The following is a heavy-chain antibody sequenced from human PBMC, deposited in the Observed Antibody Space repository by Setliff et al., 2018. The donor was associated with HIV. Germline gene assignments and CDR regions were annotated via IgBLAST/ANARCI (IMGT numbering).Heavy chain of an antibody. J-gene: IGHJ1*01. CDR1: GGSISSYY. D-gene: IGHD6-6*01. V-gene: IGHV4-4*07. CDR3: ASFDLSTTSSAD. CDR2: IGPIYTSGST. Sequence: SETPSLTCTVSGGSISSYYWTWIRQPAGKGLEWIGRIGPIYTSGSTKYNPSLESRVTMSVDTSKNQFSLRLYSVTAADTAVYYCASFDLSTTSSADWGQGALVTVSS.